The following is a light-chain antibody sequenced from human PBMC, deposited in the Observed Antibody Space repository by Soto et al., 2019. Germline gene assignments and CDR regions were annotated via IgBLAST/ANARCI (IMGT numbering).Light chain of an antibody. Sequence: QSVLTQPRSVSGSPGQSVTISCTGTSSDVGGYNYFSWYQQHPGKAPKLMIYDVSKRPSGVPDRFSGSKSGNTASLTISGLQAEDEADYYCCSYAGSYPVVFGGGTKVTVL. CDR3: CSYAGSYPVV. J-gene: IGLJ2*01. V-gene: IGLV2-11*01. CDR2: DVS. CDR1: SSDVGGYNY.